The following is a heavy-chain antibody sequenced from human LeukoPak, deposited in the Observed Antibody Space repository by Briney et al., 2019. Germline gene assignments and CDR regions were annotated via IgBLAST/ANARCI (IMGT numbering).Heavy chain of an antibody. J-gene: IGHJ4*02. D-gene: IGHD3-10*02. Sequence: PSETLSLTCTVSGDSINSGNSHWTWIRQPPGKGLEWLGSVYDSWNNYYNPSLESRITMSVDTSKNQYSLELSSVIAADTAVYYLASYFVGNGGRGYWGQGALVTVSP. CDR2: VYDSWNN. CDR1: GDSINSGNSH. CDR3: ASYFVGNGGRGY. V-gene: IGHV4-30-4*01.